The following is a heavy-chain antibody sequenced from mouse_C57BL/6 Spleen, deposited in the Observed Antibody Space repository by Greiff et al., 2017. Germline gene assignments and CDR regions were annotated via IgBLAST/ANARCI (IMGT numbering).Heavy chain of an antibody. J-gene: IGHJ3*01. Sequence: EVQLQESGGGLVKPGGSLKLSCAASGFTFSSYAMSWVRQTPEKRLEWVATISDGGSYTYYPDNVKGRFPISRDNAKNNLYLQMSHLQSEDTAMYYCAREGGSHWGQGTLVTVSA. CDR3: AREGGSH. CDR2: ISDGGSYT. CDR1: GFTFSSYA. V-gene: IGHV5-4*01.